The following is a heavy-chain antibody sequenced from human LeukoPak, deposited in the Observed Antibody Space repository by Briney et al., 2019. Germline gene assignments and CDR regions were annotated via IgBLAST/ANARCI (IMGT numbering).Heavy chain of an antibody. D-gene: IGHD5-18*01. CDR3: VSPRGFSYGYFDY. CDR2: IYYSKNT. V-gene: IGHV4-39*01. J-gene: IGHJ4*02. Sequence: SETLSLTCTVSGGSISSSRYYWGWIRQPPGKGLEWIGSIYYSKNTYYNPSLKSRVTISADTSKSQFSLTLGSVSATDTAVYYCVSPRGFSYGYFDYWGQGTLVTVSS. CDR1: GGSISSSRYY.